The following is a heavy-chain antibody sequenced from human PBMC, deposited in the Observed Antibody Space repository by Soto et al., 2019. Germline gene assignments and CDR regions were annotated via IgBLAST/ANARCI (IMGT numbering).Heavy chain of an antibody. CDR1: EFTLSDHY. V-gene: IGHV4-34*01. Sequence: GPLRLSCAASEFTLSDHYMDRVRQPPGKGLEWIGEINHSGSTNYNPSLKSRVTISVDTSKNQSSLKLSSVTAADTAVYYCARHYGSGTYPLDFWGQGTLVTVSS. J-gene: IGHJ4*02. D-gene: IGHD3-10*01. CDR2: INHSGST. CDR3: ARHYGSGTYPLDF.